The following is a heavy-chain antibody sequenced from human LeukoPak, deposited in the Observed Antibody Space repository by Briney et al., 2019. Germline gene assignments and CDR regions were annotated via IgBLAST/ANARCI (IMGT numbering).Heavy chain of an antibody. CDR1: GFTFSSYA. Sequence: GGSLRLSCAASGFTFSSYAMSWVRQAPGKGLVWVSRINTDGSITNYADSVKGRFTISIDNAKNTLYLQMSSLRAEDTAVYYCARDRGPRTGFMVREAYDYWGQGTLVTVSS. D-gene: IGHD3-10*01. V-gene: IGHV3-74*01. CDR2: INTDGSIT. CDR3: ARDRGPRTGFMVREAYDY. J-gene: IGHJ4*02.